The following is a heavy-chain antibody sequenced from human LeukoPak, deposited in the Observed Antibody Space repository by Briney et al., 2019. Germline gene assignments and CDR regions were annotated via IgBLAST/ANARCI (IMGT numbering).Heavy chain of an antibody. CDR1: GGSISSYY. V-gene: IGHV4-59*08. CDR2: IYYSGST. Sequence: SETLSLTCTVFGGSISSYYWSWIRQPPGKGLEWIGYIYYSGSTNYNPSLKSRVTISVDTSKNQFSLKLSSVTAADTAVYYCARQIAAAGTSYFDYWGQGTLVTVSS. J-gene: IGHJ4*02. D-gene: IGHD6-13*01. CDR3: ARQIAAAGTSYFDY.